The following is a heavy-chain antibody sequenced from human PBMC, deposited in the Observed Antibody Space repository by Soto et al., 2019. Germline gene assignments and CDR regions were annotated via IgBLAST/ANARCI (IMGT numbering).Heavy chain of an antibody. Sequence: QVQLVESGGGVVQPGRSLRLSCAASGFTFSSYSMHWVRQAPGKGLEWVAVISYDGSNKYYADSVKGRFTISRDTSKNTLYLQMNSLRAEDTAVYYCTRDYDYGEYGHFDYWGQGTLVTVSS. V-gene: IGHV3-30-3*01. D-gene: IGHD4-17*01. J-gene: IGHJ4*02. CDR2: ISYDGSNK. CDR1: GFTFSSYS. CDR3: TRDYDYGEYGHFDY.